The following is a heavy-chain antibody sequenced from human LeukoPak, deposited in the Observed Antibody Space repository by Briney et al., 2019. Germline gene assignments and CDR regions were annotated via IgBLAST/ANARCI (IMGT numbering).Heavy chain of an antibody. CDR1: GYTFTNYD. V-gene: IGHV1-8*01. Sequence: ASVKVSCKASGYTFTNYDINWVRQAPGQGLEWMGWMSPNSGDTGYAQKFQGRVTMTRNTSISTAYMELGSLGSEDTAVYFCARSRRIRGFDAPGFWGQGSLVNVSS. D-gene: IGHD2/OR15-2a*01. CDR3: ARSRRIRGFDAPGF. CDR2: MSPNSGDT. J-gene: IGHJ4*01.